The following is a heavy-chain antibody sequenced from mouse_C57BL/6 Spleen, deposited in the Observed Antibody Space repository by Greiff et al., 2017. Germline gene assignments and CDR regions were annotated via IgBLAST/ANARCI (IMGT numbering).Heavy chain of an antibody. Sequence: QVQLKESGAELVKPGASVKMSCKASGYTFTTYPIEWMKQNHGKSLEWIGNFHPYNDDTKYNEKFKGKATLTVEKSSSTVYLELSRLTSDDSAVYYCARTDYDSSYEFAYWGQGTLVTVSA. CDR1: GYTFTTYP. J-gene: IGHJ3*01. CDR2: FHPYNDDT. CDR3: ARTDYDSSYEFAY. V-gene: IGHV1-47*01. D-gene: IGHD1-1*01.